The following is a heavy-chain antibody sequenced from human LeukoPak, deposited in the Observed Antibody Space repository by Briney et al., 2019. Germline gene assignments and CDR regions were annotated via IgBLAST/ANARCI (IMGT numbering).Heavy chain of an antibody. Sequence: PSETLSLTCTVSGGSISSSSYYWGWIRQPPGKGLEWIGSIYYSGSTYYNPSLKSRVTISVDTSKNQFFLKLSSVTAADTAVYYCARLSRDFWSGPDDYYYMDVWGKGTTVTVSS. D-gene: IGHD3-3*01. V-gene: IGHV4-39*01. J-gene: IGHJ6*03. CDR2: IYYSGST. CDR1: GGSISSSSYY. CDR3: ARLSRDFWSGPDDYYYMDV.